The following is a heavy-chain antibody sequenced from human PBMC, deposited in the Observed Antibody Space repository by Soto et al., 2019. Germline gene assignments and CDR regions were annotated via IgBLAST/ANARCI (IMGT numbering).Heavy chain of an antibody. J-gene: IGHJ4*02. V-gene: IGHV4-4*02. CDR1: GGSISSSNW. Sequence: ASETLSLTCAVSGGSISSSNWWSWVRQPPGKGLEWIGEIYHSGSTNYNPSLKSRVTVSVDKSKNQFSLKLSSVTAADTAVYYCARVGRGVFGVVTSYFDYWGQGTLVTVS. CDR2: IYHSGST. D-gene: IGHD3-3*01. CDR3: ARVGRGVFGVVTSYFDY.